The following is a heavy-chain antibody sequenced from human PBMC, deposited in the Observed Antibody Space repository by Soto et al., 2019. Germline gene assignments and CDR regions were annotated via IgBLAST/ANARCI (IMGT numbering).Heavy chain of an antibody. CDR3: ARMRKEDDGGYFSTGLDP. CDR1: GFSLSTIGLS. Sequence: QITLKESGPALVKPTQTLTLTCTFSGFSLSTIGLSVAWIRQPPGKALEWLALIYWDTDKRSNPSRARRLSITTDSSRNQVVLTITNMDPVDTATDCCARMRKEDDGGYFSTGLDPWGQGTLVTVSS. D-gene: IGHD5-12*01. CDR2: IYWDTDK. V-gene: IGHV2-5*02. J-gene: IGHJ5*02.